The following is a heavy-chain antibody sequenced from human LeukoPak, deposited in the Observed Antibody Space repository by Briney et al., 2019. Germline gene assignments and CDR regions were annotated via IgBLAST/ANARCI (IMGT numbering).Heavy chain of an antibody. J-gene: IGHJ5*02. CDR1: GFTFSSYS. V-gene: IGHV3-21*01. D-gene: IGHD2-15*01. Sequence: GGSLRLSCAASGFTFSSYSMNWVRQAPGKGLEWVSSISSSSSYIYYADSVKGRFTISRDNAKNSLYLQMNSLRAEDTAVYYCARGGVAATRLATLNWFDPWGQGTLVTVSS. CDR2: ISSSSSYI. CDR3: ARGGVAATRLATLNWFDP.